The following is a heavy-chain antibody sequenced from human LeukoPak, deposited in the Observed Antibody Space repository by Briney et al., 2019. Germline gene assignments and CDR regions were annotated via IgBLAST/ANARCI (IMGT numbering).Heavy chain of an antibody. D-gene: IGHD2-15*01. CDR1: GFTFSSYA. CDR2: ISGSGGST. J-gene: IGHJ4*02. V-gene: IGHV3-23*01. Sequence: GGPLRLSCAASGFTFSSYAMSWVRQAPGKGLEWVSAISGSGGSTYYADSVKGRFTISRDNAKNSLYLQMNSLRAEDTAVCYCARDLCSGGSCALGYWGQGTLVTVSS. CDR3: ARDLCSGGSCALGY.